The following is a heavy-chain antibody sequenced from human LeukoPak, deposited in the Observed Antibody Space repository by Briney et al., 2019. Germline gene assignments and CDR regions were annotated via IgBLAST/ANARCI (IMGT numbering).Heavy chain of an antibody. Sequence: GGSLRLSCAASGFAFGDYAMHWVRQAPGKGLEWVSLISGDGGSTYYADSVKGRFTISRDNSKNSLYLQMNSLRTEDTALYYCAKDSVGSGWRYFDYWGQGTLVTVSS. D-gene: IGHD6-19*01. J-gene: IGHJ4*02. V-gene: IGHV3-43*02. CDR2: ISGDGGST. CDR1: GFAFGDYA. CDR3: AKDSVGSGWRYFDY.